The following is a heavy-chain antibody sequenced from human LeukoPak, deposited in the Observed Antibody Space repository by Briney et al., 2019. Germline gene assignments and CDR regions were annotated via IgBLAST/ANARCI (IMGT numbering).Heavy chain of an antibody. D-gene: IGHD3-22*01. CDR2: ISGSGGST. Sequence: GGSLRLSCVASGFTFSSYAMSWVRQAPGKGLEWVSVISGSGGSTYYADSVKGRFTISRDNSKNILYLQMTSLRAEDTAVYYCTRDADTSEHFSWLDLWGQGTLVTVSS. CDR3: TRDADTSEHFSWLDL. V-gene: IGHV3-23*01. CDR1: GFTFSSYA. J-gene: IGHJ5*02.